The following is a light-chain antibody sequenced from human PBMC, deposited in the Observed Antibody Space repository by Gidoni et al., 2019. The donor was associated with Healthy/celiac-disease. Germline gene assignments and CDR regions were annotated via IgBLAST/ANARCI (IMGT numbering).Light chain of an antibody. CDR2: DAS. CDR3: QQRSNWPPGLT. J-gene: IGKJ4*01. Sequence: EIVLTQSPATLSLSPGERATLSCRASQSVSSYLAGYQQKPGQAPRLLIYDASNRATGIPARFSGSGSGTDFTLTISSLEPEDFAVYYCQQRSNWPPGLTFGGGPKVEIK. CDR1: QSVSSY. V-gene: IGKV3-11*01.